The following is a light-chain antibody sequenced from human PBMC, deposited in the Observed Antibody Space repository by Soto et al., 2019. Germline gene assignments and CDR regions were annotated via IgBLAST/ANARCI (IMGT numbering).Light chain of an antibody. J-gene: IGLJ1*01. Sequence: QSALTQPPSASGSPGQSVTISCTGTSSDVGAYNYVSWYQQLPGKAPKLIIYEVSKRPSGVPDRFSGSKSGNTASLTVSGVQAEDEADSYCTSYAGTYSFFYVFGTGTKLTVL. V-gene: IGLV2-8*01. CDR1: SSDVGAYNY. CDR3: TSYAGTYSFFYV. CDR2: EVS.